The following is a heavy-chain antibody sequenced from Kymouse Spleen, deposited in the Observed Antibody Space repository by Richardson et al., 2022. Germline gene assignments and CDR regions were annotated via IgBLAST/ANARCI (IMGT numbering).Heavy chain of an antibody. CDR1: GGSISSSSYY. CDR3: ARIRYNWNYGDFDY. J-gene: IGHJ4*02. CDR2: IYYSGST. D-gene: IGHD1-7*01. V-gene: IGHV4-39*01. Sequence: QLQLQESGPGLVKPSETLSLTCTVSGGSISSSSYYWGWIRQPPGKGLEWIGSIYYSGSTYYNPSLKSRVTISVDTSKNQFSLKLSSVTAADTAVYYCARIRYNWNYGDFDYWGQGTLVTVSS.